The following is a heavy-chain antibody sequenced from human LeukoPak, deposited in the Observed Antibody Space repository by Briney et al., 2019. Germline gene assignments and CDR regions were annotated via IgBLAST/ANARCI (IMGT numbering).Heavy chain of an antibody. CDR1: GFTFDDYA. Sequence: GGSLRLSCAASGFTFDDYAMHWVRQAPGKGLEWVSLISWDGGSTYYADTVKGRFTISRDSSKNSLYLQMNSLRAEDTDLYYCAKGESGYRYYFDYWGQGTLVTVSS. J-gene: IGHJ4*02. D-gene: IGHD3-22*01. CDR2: ISWDGGST. V-gene: IGHV3-43D*03. CDR3: AKGESGYRYYFDY.